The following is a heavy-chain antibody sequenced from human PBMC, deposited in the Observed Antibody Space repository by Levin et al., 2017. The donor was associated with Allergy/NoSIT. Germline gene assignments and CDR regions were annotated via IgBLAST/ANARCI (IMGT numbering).Heavy chain of an antibody. D-gene: IGHD2-15*01. J-gene: IGHJ4*02. CDR2: INPDSGAT. CDR3: ARVVGYCSEDSCYFGY. V-gene: IGHV1-2*02. Sequence: GESLKISCKASGYTFTGYYMHWVRQAPGQGLEWMGWINPDSGATNYAQKFRDRVTMTRDTSIRTTYMELSSLRSDDTAVYYCARVVGYCSEDSCYFGYWGQGTLVTVSS. CDR1: GYTFTGYY.